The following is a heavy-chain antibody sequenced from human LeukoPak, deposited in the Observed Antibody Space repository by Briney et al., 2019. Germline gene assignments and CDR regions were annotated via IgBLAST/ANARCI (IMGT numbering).Heavy chain of an antibody. J-gene: IGHJ6*03. Sequence: GASVKVSCKASGYTFSGYYMHWVRQAPGQGLEWMGWINPNNGGTTYAQKFKGRVTLTRVTSIATAYMELRSLGFDDTAVYYSARDRLEQWQVQRGYYYYMDVWGEGTTVTVSS. V-gene: IGHV1-2*02. CDR2: INPNNGGT. CDR1: GYTFSGYY. CDR3: ARDRLEQWQVQRGYYYYMDV. D-gene: IGHD6-19*01.